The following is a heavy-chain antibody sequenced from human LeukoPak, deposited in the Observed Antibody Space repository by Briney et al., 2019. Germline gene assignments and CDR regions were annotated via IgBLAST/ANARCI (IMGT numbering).Heavy chain of an antibody. CDR3: AIHGEYCSSTTCYAVDY. J-gene: IGHJ4*02. D-gene: IGHD2-2*01. Sequence: SETLSLTCSASGGSITTSSYYWGWIRRPPGKGLEWIASVYYGGSTYYNPSLRSRVTISVDTSMTQLSLNLTSVTAADTALYYCAIHGEYCSSTTCYAVDYWGQGTLVTVSS. V-gene: IGHV4-39*01. CDR2: VYYGGST. CDR1: GGSITTSSYY.